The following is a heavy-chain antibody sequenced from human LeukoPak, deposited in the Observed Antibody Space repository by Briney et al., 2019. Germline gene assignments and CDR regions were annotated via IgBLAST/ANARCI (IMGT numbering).Heavy chain of an antibody. Sequence: GGSLRLSCAASGFTFSSYWMSWVRQAPGKGLEWVANIKQDGSEKYYVDSVKGRFTISRDNAKNSLYLQMNSLRAEDTAVYYCARVGNSSGWYLLGWYFDLWGRGTLVTVSS. D-gene: IGHD6-19*01. CDR2: IKQDGSEK. CDR3: ARVGNSSGWYLLGWYFDL. J-gene: IGHJ2*01. V-gene: IGHV3-7*03. CDR1: GFTFSSYW.